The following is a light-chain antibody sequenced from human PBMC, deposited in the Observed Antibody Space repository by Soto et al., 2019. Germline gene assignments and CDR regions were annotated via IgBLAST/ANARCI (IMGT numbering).Light chain of an antibody. Sequence: DIVMTQSPDSLAVSLGERATINCKSSQSVFSSSAKRDYLAWFQQKAGQAPKTLIYDTSTREPGVPGRFSGSGSGTAFTLTITNLQAEDVATYYCQQYLSAPLTFGQGTKVEIK. V-gene: IGKV4-1*01. CDR1: QSVFSSSAKRDY. J-gene: IGKJ2*01. CDR2: DTS. CDR3: QQYLSAPLT.